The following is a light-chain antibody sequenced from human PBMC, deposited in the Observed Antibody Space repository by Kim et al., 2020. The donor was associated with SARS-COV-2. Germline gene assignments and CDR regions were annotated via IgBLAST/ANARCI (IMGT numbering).Light chain of an antibody. Sequence: SAAPADSATLCCRASQSVTTTGAWYQHKPGPGPRLLVDGASPRATGVPARCSGSGSGTDFTLTIGGLQAEDVAVYFCQQYNRWPYTFGQGTKLEI. CDR1: QSVTTT. J-gene: IGKJ2*01. CDR3: QQYNRWPYT. V-gene: IGKV3-15*01. CDR2: GAS.